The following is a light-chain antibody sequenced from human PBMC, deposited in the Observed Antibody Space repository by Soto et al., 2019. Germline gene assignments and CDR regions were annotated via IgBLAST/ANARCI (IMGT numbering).Light chain of an antibody. CDR3: KQYGTSLWT. Sequence: EIVLTQSPDTLSLSPGERATLSCRASQSVPNSRLAWYQQKPGQAPRLLIYAASSRATGIQDRFSGSGSETDFTLTIRRLEPEDFAVYYCKQYGTSLWTFGQGTKVDIK. J-gene: IGKJ1*01. CDR1: QSVPNSR. V-gene: IGKV3-20*01. CDR2: AAS.